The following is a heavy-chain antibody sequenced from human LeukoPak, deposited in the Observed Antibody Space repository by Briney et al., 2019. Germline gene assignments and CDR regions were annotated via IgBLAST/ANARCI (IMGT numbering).Heavy chain of an antibody. CDR3: ARFQGILTGYYYYYGMDV. CDR1: GYTFINHD. Sequence: ASVKVSCKGYGYTFINHDIDWVRQAPGQGLEWMGWISAYNGNTNYAQKLQGRVTMTTDTSTSTAYMELRSLRSDDTAVYYCARFQGILTGYYYYYGMDVWGQGTTVTVSS. J-gene: IGHJ6*02. D-gene: IGHD3-9*01. CDR2: ISAYNGNT. V-gene: IGHV1-18*01.